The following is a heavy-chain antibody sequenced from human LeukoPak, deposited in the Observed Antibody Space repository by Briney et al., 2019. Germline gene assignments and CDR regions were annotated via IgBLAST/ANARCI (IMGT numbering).Heavy chain of an antibody. CDR2: ISGYSGNT. CDR3: VRYRSIAVAGTRVRWFDY. J-gene: IGHJ4*02. Sequence: ASVKVSCKASGYTFTSYGISWERQAPGQGLEWMGWISGYSGNTNYAQKLQGRVTMTTYTSTSTAYMELRSLRSDDTAVYYCVRYRSIAVAGTRVRWFDYWDQGTLVTVSS. CDR1: GYTFTSYG. D-gene: IGHD6-19*01. V-gene: IGHV1-18*01.